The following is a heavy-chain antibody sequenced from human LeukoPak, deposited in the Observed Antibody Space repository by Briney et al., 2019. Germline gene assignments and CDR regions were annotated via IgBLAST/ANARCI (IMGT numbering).Heavy chain of an antibody. Sequence: GGSLRLSCAASGFTFSSYSMTWVRQAPGKGLEWVSSISSSSSYIYYADSVKGRFTISRDNAKNSLYLQMNSLRTEDTAVYYCARVSSVAAVHDAFDIWGQGTMVTVSS. V-gene: IGHV3-21*01. CDR2: ISSSSSYI. J-gene: IGHJ3*02. CDR1: GFTFSSYS. D-gene: IGHD6-13*01. CDR3: ARVSSVAAVHDAFDI.